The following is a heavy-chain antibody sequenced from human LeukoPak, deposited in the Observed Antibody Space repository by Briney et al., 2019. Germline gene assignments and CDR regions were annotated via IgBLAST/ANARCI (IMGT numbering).Heavy chain of an antibody. CDR3: ARSSYYDFWWDY. CDR1: GGTFSSYA. J-gene: IGHJ3*01. V-gene: IGHV1-69*13. D-gene: IGHD3-3*01. CDR2: IIPIFGTA. Sequence: SVKVSCKASGGTFSSYATSWVRQAPGQGLEWMGGIIPIFGTANYAQKFQGRVTITADESTSTAYMELSSLRSEDTAVYYCARSSYYDFWWDYWGRGTMVTVSS.